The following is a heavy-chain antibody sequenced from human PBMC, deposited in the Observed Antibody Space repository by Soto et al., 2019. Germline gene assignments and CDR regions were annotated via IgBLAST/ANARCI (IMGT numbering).Heavy chain of an antibody. CDR1: GGSISSGY. Sequence: PSETLSLTCSVSGGSISSGYWTWIRHPPGKRLEWIGYIYLGGSINYNPSLKSRVIISVDTAKNQFSLSLSSVTAADTAVYYCTGACYDFDGYIHEPWGRRTWVIVAS. CDR2: IYLGGSI. J-gene: IGHJ5*02. V-gene: IGHV4-59*01. CDR3: TGACYDFDGYIHEP. D-gene: IGHD3-3*01.